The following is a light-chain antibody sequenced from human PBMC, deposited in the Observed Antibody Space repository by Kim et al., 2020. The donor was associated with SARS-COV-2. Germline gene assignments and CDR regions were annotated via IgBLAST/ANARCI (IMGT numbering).Light chain of an antibody. CDR1: QTVSSSS. CDR2: DAS. Sequence: LSPGERATLSCRASQTVSSSSLAWYQHKPGQAPRLLIYDASNRATGIPARFSGSGSGTDFTLTITSLEPEDFAVYYCQHRSDWPNTFGQGTKLEI. V-gene: IGKV3D-20*02. J-gene: IGKJ2*01. CDR3: QHRSDWPNT.